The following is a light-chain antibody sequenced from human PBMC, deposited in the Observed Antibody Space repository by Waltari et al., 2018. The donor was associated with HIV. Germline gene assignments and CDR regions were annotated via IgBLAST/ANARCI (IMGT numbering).Light chain of an antibody. J-gene: IGKJ4*01. CDR3: MQSIKLPLT. V-gene: IGKV2D-29*01. CDR2: EVS. Sequence: IVLTQTPLSLSVPPGQPASISCTSSQSLLHTDGKTYLYWYLQKAGQPPQLLINEVSNRFSRVPDRFSGGGSGTEFSLKISRVEAEDVGIYYCMQSIKLPLTFGGGTKVEIK. CDR1: QSLLHTDGKTY.